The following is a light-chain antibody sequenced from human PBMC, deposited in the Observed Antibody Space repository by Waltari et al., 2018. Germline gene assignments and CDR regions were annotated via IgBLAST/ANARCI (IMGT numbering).Light chain of an antibody. CDR3: QQYGTSPWA. CDR1: QIVVGAY. V-gene: IGKV3-20*01. J-gene: IGKJ1*01. CDR2: GAS. Sequence: EVVLTQSPGTLSLSPGETVTLSCRASQIVVGAYLAWYQQKPGQAPRLLIHGASSRATDIPDRFSGSGSGTDFTLTISRLEPEDVAVHYCQQYGTSPWAFGQGTKVEIK.